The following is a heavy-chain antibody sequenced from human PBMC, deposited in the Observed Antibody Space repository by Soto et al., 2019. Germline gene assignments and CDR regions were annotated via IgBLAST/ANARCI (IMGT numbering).Heavy chain of an antibody. CDR3: ARDGVDVSRTTVRHGALDI. D-gene: IGHD4-17*01. CDR1: GGSFSTYG. CDR2: VIPVFTTA. V-gene: IGHV1-69*01. Sequence: QVQLVQSGAEVKKPGSSVKVSCKASGGSFSTYGISWVRQAPGQGLEWMGGVIPVFTTAKYAQKFQGRGSITADESTYTAYMELSSLRSEDTAVYFCARDGVDVSRTTVRHGALDIWGQGTVVTVSS. J-gene: IGHJ3*02.